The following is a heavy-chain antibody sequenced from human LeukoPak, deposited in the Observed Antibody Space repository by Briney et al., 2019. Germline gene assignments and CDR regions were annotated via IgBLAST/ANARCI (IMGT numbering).Heavy chain of an antibody. D-gene: IGHD3-22*01. CDR3: ARDSPLYYDSSGLSDY. J-gene: IGHJ4*02. V-gene: IGHV1-69*04. CDR2: ITPILGIA. CDR1: GGTFSSYA. Sequence: SVKVSCKASGGTFSSYAISWVRQAPGQGLEWMGRITPILGIANYAQKFQGRVTITADKSTSTAYMELSSLRSEDTAVYYCARDSPLYYDSSGLSDYWGQGTLVTVSS.